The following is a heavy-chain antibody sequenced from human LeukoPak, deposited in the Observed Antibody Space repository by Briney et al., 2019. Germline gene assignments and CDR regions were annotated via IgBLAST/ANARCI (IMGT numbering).Heavy chain of an antibody. D-gene: IGHD3-3*01. CDR1: GFTFMSYW. Sequence: PGGSLRLSCVASGFTFMSYWLSWVRQAPGKGPEWVATIKQDGSEKYYVDSVKGRFTTSRDIAQNSLYLQMNSLRAEDTAVYFCARDAGYDFWTGYYHFWGQGTLVTVSS. CDR2: IKQDGSEK. V-gene: IGHV3-7*05. CDR3: ARDAGYDFWTGYYHF. J-gene: IGHJ4*02.